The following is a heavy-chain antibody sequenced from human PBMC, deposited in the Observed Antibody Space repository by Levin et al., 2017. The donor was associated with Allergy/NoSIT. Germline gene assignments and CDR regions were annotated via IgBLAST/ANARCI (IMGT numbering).Heavy chain of an antibody. V-gene: IGHV1-46*03. D-gene: IGHD3-10*01. CDR2: INPSGGYT. Sequence: ASVKVSCKASGYTFTSYYMHWVRQAPGQGLEWMGIINPSGGYTNYAQKFQGRVTMTRDASTSTVYMELSSLTSDDTAVYYCARGTITMVQGQYYFDYWGQGTLVTVSS. CDR1: GYTFTSYY. J-gene: IGHJ4*02. CDR3: ARGTITMVQGQYYFDY.